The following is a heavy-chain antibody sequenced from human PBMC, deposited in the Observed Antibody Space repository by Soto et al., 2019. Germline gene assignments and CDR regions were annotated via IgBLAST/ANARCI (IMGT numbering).Heavy chain of an antibody. CDR2: ISYDGSNK. J-gene: IGHJ4*02. Sequence: GGSLRLSCAASGFTFSNYGMHWVRQAPGKGLEWVALISYDGSNKYYADSVKGRFTISRDNSKNTLYLQMNSLRAEDTAVYYSAKVPLRPYFFDVWGQGTLVTVSS. V-gene: IGHV3-30*18. CDR1: GFTFSNYG. CDR3: AKVPLRPYFFDV. D-gene: IGHD4-17*01.